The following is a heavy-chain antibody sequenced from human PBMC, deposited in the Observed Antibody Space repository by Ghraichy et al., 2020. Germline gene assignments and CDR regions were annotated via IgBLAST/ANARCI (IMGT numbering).Heavy chain of an antibody. CDR3: ASWSPGYSSSWHFPFGFDL. CDR1: GFTFSSYA. J-gene: IGHJ2*01. D-gene: IGHD6-13*01. V-gene: IGHV3-23*01. Sequence: GGSLRLSCAASGFTFSSYAMSWVRQAPGKGLEWVSAISGSGGSTYYADSVKGRFTISRDNSKNTLYLQMNSLRAEDTAVYYCASWSPGYSSSWHFPFGFDLWGRGTLVTVSS. CDR2: ISGSGGST.